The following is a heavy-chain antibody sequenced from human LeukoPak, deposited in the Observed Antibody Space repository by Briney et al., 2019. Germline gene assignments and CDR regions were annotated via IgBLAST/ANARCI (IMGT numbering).Heavy chain of an antibody. CDR2: IYPGDSDT. V-gene: IGHV5-51*01. D-gene: IGHD5-18*01. Sequence: HGESLKISCKGSGYSFTSYWIGWVRQMPGKGLEWMGIIYPGDSDTRYSPSFQGQVTISGDKSISTAYLQWSSLKASDTAMYYCARHQPDTPLGTNFDYWGQGTLVTVSS. CDR3: ARHQPDTPLGTNFDY. J-gene: IGHJ4*02. CDR1: GYSFTSYW.